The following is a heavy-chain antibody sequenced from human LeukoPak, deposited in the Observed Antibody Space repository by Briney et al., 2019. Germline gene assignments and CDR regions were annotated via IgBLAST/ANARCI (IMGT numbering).Heavy chain of an antibody. Sequence: GGSLRLSCAASGFTVSSNYMSWVRQAPGKGLEWVSVIYSGGSTYYADSVKGRFTISRDNSKNTLYLQMNSLRAEDTAVYYCARLVGPTQPSNWLDPWGQGTLVTVSS. CDR1: GFTVSSNY. D-gene: IGHD1-26*01. V-gene: IGHV3-53*01. J-gene: IGHJ5*02. CDR3: ARLVGPTQPSNWLDP. CDR2: IYSGGST.